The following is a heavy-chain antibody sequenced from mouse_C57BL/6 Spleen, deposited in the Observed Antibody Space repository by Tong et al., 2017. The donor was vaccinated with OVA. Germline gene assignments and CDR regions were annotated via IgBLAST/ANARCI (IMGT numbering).Heavy chain of an antibody. CDR2: INPSSGYT. Sequence: VQLQESGAELAKPGASVKLSCKASGYTFTSYWMHWVKQRPGQGLEWIGYINPSSGYTKYNQKFKGKATLTVDKSSSTAYMQLSSLTSEDSAVYYCARGATMAYFDYWGQGTTLTVSS. V-gene: IGHV1-7*01. CDR1: GYTFTSYW. J-gene: IGHJ2*01. CDR3: ARGATMAYFDY. D-gene: IGHD2-1*01.